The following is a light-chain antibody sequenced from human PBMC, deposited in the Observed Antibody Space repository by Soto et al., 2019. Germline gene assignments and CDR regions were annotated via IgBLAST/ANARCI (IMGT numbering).Light chain of an antibody. V-gene: IGKV1-9*01. CDR1: QDINTY. Sequence: DIQLTQSPSFLSASVGDRVTITCRASQDINTYLAWYQQKPGKAPKLLIFAASTLQNGVPSRFSGSGSVTEFTVTITSLQPEDFATYYCQQRKSYPITFGQGTRREIK. J-gene: IGKJ5*01. CDR2: AAS. CDR3: QQRKSYPIT.